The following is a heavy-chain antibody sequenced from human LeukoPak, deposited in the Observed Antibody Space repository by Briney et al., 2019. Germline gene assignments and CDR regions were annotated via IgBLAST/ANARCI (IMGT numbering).Heavy chain of an antibody. CDR1: GFTFSSYA. CDR2: ISGSGGSP. CDR3: ALVPTGYNSDWSGDLKPY. Sequence: PGGSLRLSCAASGFTFSSYAMSWVRQAPGKGLEWVSAISGSGGSPYYADSVKGRFTISRDNSKNTLYLQMNSLRAEDTAVYYCALVPTGYNSDWSGDLKPYWGQGTLVTVSS. V-gene: IGHV3-23*01. D-gene: IGHD6-19*01. J-gene: IGHJ4*02.